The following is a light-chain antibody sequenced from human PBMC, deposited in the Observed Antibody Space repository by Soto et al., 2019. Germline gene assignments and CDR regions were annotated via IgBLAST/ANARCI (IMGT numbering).Light chain of an antibody. Sequence: ATFSCRASQSVSNYLAWYQQKPGQAPRLLIYGASSRATGIPDRFSGSGSGTDFTLTISRLEPEDYAVYYCQQYGHSLWTFGQGTKVDIK. CDR3: QQYGHSLWT. J-gene: IGKJ1*01. CDR2: GAS. V-gene: IGKV3-20*01. CDR1: QSVSNY.